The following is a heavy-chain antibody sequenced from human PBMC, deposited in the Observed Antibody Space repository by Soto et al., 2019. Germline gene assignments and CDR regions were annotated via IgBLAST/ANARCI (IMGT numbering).Heavy chain of an antibody. CDR2: INAYNGNT. CDR1: GYTFTSYG. CDR3: ARVLPPFDP. Sequence: QVQLVQSGAEGKKPGASVKVSCKASGYTFTSYGISWVRQAPGQELEWMGWINAYNGNTNYAQKLQGSGPMPTDTSTSTAYMELRSLRADDTDVYYYARVLPPFDPWGQGTLVTVSS. V-gene: IGHV1-18*01. J-gene: IGHJ5*02.